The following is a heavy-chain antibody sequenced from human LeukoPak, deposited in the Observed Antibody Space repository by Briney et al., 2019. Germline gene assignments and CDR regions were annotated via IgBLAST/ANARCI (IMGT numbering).Heavy chain of an antibody. D-gene: IGHD6-13*01. CDR2: ISYDGSNK. V-gene: IGHV3-30*03. J-gene: IGHJ4*02. Sequence: PGRSLSSSCAASGFTFSNYGMHWVRQAPGKGLEWVALISYDGSNKYYADSVKGRFTISRDNSKNTLYLQMISLRAEDTAVYYCATQYGSSCRDYYHYWGPVTLVTVSS. CDR1: GFTFSNYG. CDR3: ATQYGSSCRDYYHY.